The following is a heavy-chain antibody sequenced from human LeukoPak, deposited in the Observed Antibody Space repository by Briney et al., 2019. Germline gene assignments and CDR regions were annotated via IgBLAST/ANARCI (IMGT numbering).Heavy chain of an antibody. CDR3: ARGYDSSGYEWFDP. J-gene: IGHJ5*02. D-gene: IGHD3-22*01. CDR1: GFTFSDYY. CDR2: ISSSGSTI. Sequence: GGSLRFSCAASGFTFSDYYMSWIRQAPGKGLEWVSYISSSGSTIYYADSVKGRFTISRDNAKSSLYLQMNSLRAEDTAVYYCARGYDSSGYEWFDPWGQGTLVTVSS. V-gene: IGHV3-11*01.